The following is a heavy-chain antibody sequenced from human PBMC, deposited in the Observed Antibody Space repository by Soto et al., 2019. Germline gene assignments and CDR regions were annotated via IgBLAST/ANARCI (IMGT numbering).Heavy chain of an antibody. J-gene: IGHJ4*02. CDR1: GFTFSSYW. D-gene: IGHD1-26*01. CDR3: SRDATTGYSAAGDY. CDR2: INNDGSSR. V-gene: IGHV3-74*01. Sequence: GGSLRLSCAASGFTFSSYWMHWVRQSPGKGPMRVSRINNDGSSRSYADSVKGRFTISRDNAKNTLYLQVNSLRAEDTAVYYCSRDATTGYSAAGDYWGQGTLVTVSS.